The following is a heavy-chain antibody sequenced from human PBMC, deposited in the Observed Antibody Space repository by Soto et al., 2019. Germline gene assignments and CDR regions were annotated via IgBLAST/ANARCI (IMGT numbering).Heavy chain of an antibody. CDR1: GGSISSGGYY. D-gene: IGHD2-15*01. J-gene: IGHJ4*02. CDR2: IYYSGST. CDR3: ARAPLFCGGGSCSPSSFDY. Sequence: SETLSLTCTVSGGSISSGGYYWSWIRQHPGKGLEWIGYIYYSGSTYYNPSLKSRVTISVDTSKNQFSLKLSSVTAADTAVYSCARAPLFCGGGSCSPSSFDYGGKETLVTVPS. V-gene: IGHV4-31*03.